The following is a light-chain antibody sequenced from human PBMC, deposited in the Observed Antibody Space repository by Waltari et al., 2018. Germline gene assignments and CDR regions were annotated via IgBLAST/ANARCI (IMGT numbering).Light chain of an antibody. Sequence: DIQMTQSPSPLSASVGDRVTITCRASQRIDIWLAWEQQKPGKAPKLLIYKALTLERGVPSRFSGSGSGTEFTLTISSLQPDDFATYYCQQYKIYWTFGQGTKVEIK. CDR2: KAL. CDR3: QQYKIYWT. V-gene: IGKV1-5*03. J-gene: IGKJ1*01. CDR1: QRIDIW.